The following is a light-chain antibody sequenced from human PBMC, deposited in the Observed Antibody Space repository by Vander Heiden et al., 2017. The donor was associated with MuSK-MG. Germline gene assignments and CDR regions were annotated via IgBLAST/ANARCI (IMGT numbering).Light chain of an antibody. V-gene: IGKV1-9*01. Sequence: DIQFTQSPSFLSASVGDRVTVTGRASQGISSYLAWYQQKPGKARKLLIYAASTLQRGVPSRFSGSGSGTEFTLTISTPQPEDFATYYCQQLNSFPFTFGRGTKVDVK. J-gene: IGKJ3*01. CDR3: QQLNSFPFT. CDR1: QGISSY. CDR2: AAS.